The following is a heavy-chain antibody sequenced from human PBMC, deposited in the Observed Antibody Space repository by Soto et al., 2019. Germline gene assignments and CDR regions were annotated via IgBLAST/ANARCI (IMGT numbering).Heavy chain of an antibody. CDR2: ISYDGSNK. CDR3: AREGTYSGRYNGMDV. D-gene: IGHD1-26*01. V-gene: IGHV3-30-3*01. Sequence: QVQLVESGGGVVQPGRSLRLSCAASGFTFSSYARHWVRQAPGKGLEWVAVISYDGSNKYYADSVKGRFTISRDNSKNPLSLQMNMLRAEGKDVYYCAREGTYSGRYNGMDVWGQGTTVTVSS. CDR1: GFTFSSYA. J-gene: IGHJ6*02.